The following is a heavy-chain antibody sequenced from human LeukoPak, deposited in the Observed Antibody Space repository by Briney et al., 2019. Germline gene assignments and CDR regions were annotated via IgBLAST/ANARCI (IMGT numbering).Heavy chain of an antibody. CDR2: ISAYNGNT. V-gene: IGHV1-18*01. J-gene: IGHJ4*02. CDR1: GYTFTSYG. CDR3: ATEGPGYSSSWYGY. D-gene: IGHD6-13*01. Sequence: ASVKVSCKASGYTFTSYGISWVRQAPGQGLEWMGWISAYNGNTNYAQKLQGRATMTTDTSTSTAYMELRSLRSDDTAVYYCATEGPGYSSSWYGYWGQGTLVTVSS.